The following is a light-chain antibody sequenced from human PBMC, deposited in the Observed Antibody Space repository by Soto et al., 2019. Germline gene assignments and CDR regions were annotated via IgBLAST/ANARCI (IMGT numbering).Light chain of an antibody. CDR1: SSNIGKSHV. CDR3: QSYDSSLSGNVV. V-gene: IGLV1-40*01. Sequence: QSVLTQPPSVSAAPGQKVTISCSGSSSNIGKSHVSWYQHLPGTAPKLLIYGNSNRPSGVPDRFSGSKSGTSASLAITGLQAEDESDYYCQSYDSSLSGNVVFGGGTKLTVL. J-gene: IGLJ2*01. CDR2: GNS.